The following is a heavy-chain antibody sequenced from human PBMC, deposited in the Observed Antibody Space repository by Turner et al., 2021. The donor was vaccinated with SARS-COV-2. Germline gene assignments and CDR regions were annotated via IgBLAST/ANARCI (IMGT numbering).Heavy chain of an antibody. CDR3: ARDGCSGGSCYPDDYYGMDV. CDR1: GGSFSSYA. Sequence: QVQLVQSGAEVKKPGSSVKVSCKASGGSFSSYAISWVRQGPGQGLEWMGGIIPILGTAKYAQKFQGRVTITADESTSTAYMELSSLRSEDTAVYYCARDGCSGGSCYPDDYYGMDVWGQGTTVTVSS. CDR2: IIPILGTA. J-gene: IGHJ6*02. V-gene: IGHV1-69*01. D-gene: IGHD2-15*01.